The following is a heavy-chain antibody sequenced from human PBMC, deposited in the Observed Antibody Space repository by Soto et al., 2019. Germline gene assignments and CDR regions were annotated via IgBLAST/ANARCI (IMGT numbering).Heavy chain of an antibody. CDR3: ARGRADIVVVVAAYYDAFDI. J-gene: IGHJ3*02. V-gene: IGHV1-69*02. CDR2: IIPILGIA. Sequence: GASVKVSCKASGGTFSSYTISWVRQAPGQGLEWMGRIIPILGIANYAQKFQGRVTITADKSTSTAYMELSSLRSEDTAVYYCARGRADIVVVVAAYYDAFDIWGQGTTVTVSS. CDR1: GGTFSSYT. D-gene: IGHD2-15*01.